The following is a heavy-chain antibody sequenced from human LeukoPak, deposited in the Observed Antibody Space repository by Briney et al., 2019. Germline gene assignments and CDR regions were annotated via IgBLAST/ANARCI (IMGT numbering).Heavy chain of an antibody. CDR3: AREITIFGVVINADVFDI. CDR1: GGSISSGSNY. CDR2: IYNSGST. D-gene: IGHD3-3*01. V-gene: IGHV4-61*02. J-gene: IGHJ3*02. Sequence: SETLCLTCTVSGGSISSGSNYWSWIRQPAGKGLEWIRRIYNSGSTNYNPFLKSRVTLSVDTSKNQFSLKLSSVTAADTAVYYCAREITIFGVVINADVFDIWGQGTMVTVSS.